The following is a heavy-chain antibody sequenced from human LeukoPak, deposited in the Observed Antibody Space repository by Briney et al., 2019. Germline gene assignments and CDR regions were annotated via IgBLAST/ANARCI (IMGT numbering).Heavy chain of an antibody. V-gene: IGHV3-30-3*01. CDR1: GFTFSSYA. CDR3: VRYYDSSGYLRTPAFDY. CDR2: ISYDGSNK. J-gene: IGHJ4*02. D-gene: IGHD3-22*01. Sequence: GGSLRLSCAASGFTFSSYAMHWVRQAPGKGLEWVAVISYDGSNKYYADSVKGRFTISRDNSKSTLYLQMNSLRAEDTAVYYCVRYYDSSGYLRTPAFDYWGQGTLVTVSS.